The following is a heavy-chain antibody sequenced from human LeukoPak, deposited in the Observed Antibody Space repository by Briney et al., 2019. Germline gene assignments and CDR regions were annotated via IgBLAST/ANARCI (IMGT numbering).Heavy chain of an antibody. CDR1: GFSFRTHG. J-gene: IGHJ4*02. V-gene: IGHV3-30*02. CDR3: AKGAHYSGSGNYRRGHYFDY. Sequence: SGGSLRLSCAASGFSFRTHGMHWVRQAPGKGLDWVAFIQYDGSNKYYSDSVKGRFTISRDNSKNTLYLQMNSLRAEDTAVYYCAKGAHYSGSGNYRRGHYFDYWGQGTLVTVSS. D-gene: IGHD3-10*01. CDR2: IQYDGSNK.